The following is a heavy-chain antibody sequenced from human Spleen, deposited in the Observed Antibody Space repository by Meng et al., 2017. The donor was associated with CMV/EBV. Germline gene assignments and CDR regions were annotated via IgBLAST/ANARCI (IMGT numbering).Heavy chain of an antibody. CDR3: AREREGGYSGYDSAY. CDR2: ISSSSSYI. J-gene: IGHJ4*02. CDR1: GFTFSSYS. Sequence: GESLKISCAASGFTFSSYSMNWVRQAPGKGLEWVSSISSSSSYINYADSVKGRCTISRDNAKNSLYLQMNSLSAEDTAVYYCAREREGGYSGYDSAYWGQGTLVTVSS. V-gene: IGHV3-21*01. D-gene: IGHD5-12*01.